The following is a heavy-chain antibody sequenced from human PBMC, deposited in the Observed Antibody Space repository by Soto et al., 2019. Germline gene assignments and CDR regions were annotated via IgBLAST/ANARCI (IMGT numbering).Heavy chain of an antibody. Sequence: GGSLRLSCAASGFPFSSYWMHWVRQAPGKGLVWVSRINGDGSSITYADSVKGRFTISRDNSKNTLYLQMNSLRAEDTAVYYCARDRYYYDSSGYSSSSRRLDYWGQGTLVTVSS. CDR3: ARDRYYYDSSGYSSSSRRLDY. CDR1: GFPFSSYW. V-gene: IGHV3-74*03. CDR2: INGDGSSI. J-gene: IGHJ4*02. D-gene: IGHD3-22*01.